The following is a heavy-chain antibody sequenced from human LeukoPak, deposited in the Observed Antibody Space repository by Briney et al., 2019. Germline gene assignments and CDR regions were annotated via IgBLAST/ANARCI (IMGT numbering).Heavy chain of an antibody. CDR2: IYTSGST. V-gene: IGHV4-4*07. J-gene: IGHJ6*03. D-gene: IGHD5-12*01. CDR3: ARDGGGYSGYHNYYYYMDV. Sequence: SETLSLTCTVSGGSISSYYWSWIRQPAGKGLEWIGRIYTSGSTNYNPSLKSRVTMSVDTSKNQFSLKLSSVTAADTAVYYCARDGGGYSGYHNYYYYMDVWGKGTTVTVPS. CDR1: GGSISSYY.